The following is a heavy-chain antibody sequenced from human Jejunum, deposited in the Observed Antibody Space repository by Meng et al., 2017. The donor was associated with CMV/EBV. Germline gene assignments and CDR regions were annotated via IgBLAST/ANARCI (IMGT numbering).Heavy chain of an antibody. Sequence: GYSFIDYYMHWVRQAPGQGLEWMGWINSVSGDTGSAQKFEGRVTMSRDTSISTSYMEVNSLKSDDTAIYYCARGAKGYGSGPLDYWGQGTPVTVSS. J-gene: IGHJ4*02. D-gene: IGHD3-10*01. CDR1: GYSFIDYY. CDR3: ARGAKGYGSGPLDY. V-gene: IGHV1-2*02. CDR2: INSVSGDT.